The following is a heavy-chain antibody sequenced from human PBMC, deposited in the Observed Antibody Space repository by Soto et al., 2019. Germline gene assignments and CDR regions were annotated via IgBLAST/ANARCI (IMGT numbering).Heavy chain of an antibody. D-gene: IGHD3-10*01. Sequence: QMQLVQSGPEVKKPGTSVKVSCKASGFTFTSSAVQWVRQARGQRLEWIGWIVVGSGNTNYAQKFQERVTITRDMYTSTAYMELSSLRSEDTAVYYCAADRGYYGSGTNYYYYGMDVWGQGTTVTVSS. CDR2: IVVGSGNT. V-gene: IGHV1-58*01. CDR3: AADRGYYGSGTNYYYYGMDV. J-gene: IGHJ6*02. CDR1: GFTFTSSA.